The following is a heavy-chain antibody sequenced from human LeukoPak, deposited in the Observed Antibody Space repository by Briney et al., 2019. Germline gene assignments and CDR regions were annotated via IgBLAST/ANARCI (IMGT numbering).Heavy chain of an antibody. CDR1: GGSISSYY. Sequence: SETLSLTCTVSGGSISSYYWSWIRQPPGKGLEWIGYIYYSGSTNYNPSLKSRVTISVDTSKNQFSLKLSSVTAADTAVYYCARSRDGYKWGRRRAFDIWGQGTMVTVSS. CDR3: ARSRDGYKWGRRRAFDI. D-gene: IGHD5-24*01. CDR2: IYYSGST. V-gene: IGHV4-59*12. J-gene: IGHJ3*02.